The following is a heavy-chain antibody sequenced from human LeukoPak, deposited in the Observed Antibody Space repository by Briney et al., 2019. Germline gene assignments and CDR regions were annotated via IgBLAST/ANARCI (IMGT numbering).Heavy chain of an antibody. V-gene: IGHV1-69*04. CDR3: AREALYCSSTSCYTVIEGYYFDY. CDR1: GGTFSSYA. D-gene: IGHD2-2*02. Sequence: EASVKVSCKASGGTFSSYAISWVRQAPGQGLEWMGRIIPIFGIANYAQKFQGRVTITADKSTSTAYMEPSSLRSEDTAVYYCAREALYCSSTSCYTVIEGYYFDYWGQGTLVTVSS. J-gene: IGHJ4*02. CDR2: IIPIFGIA.